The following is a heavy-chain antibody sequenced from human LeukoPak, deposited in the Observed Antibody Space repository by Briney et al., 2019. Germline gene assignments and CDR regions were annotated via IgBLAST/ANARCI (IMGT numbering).Heavy chain of an antibody. D-gene: IGHD6-19*01. V-gene: IGHV3-30*18. Sequence: GRSLRLSCAASGFTFSSYGMHWVRQAPGKGLEWVAVISYDGSDKYYADSVKGRFTISRDNSKNTVYLQMNSLRAEDTAVYYCAKDLVRIAVAGPSRDDAFDIWGQGTMVTVSS. CDR2: ISYDGSDK. CDR3: AKDLVRIAVAGPSRDDAFDI. J-gene: IGHJ3*02. CDR1: GFTFSSYG.